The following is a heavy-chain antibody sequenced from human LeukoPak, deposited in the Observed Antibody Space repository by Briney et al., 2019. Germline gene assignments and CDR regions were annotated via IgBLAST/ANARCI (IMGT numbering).Heavy chain of an antibody. J-gene: IGHJ6*02. Sequence: GGSLRLSCAASGFTFSSYGMHCVRQAPGKGLEWVAVISYDGSNKYYADSVKGRFTISRDNSKNTLYLQMNSLRAEDTAVYYCAKPLREYQLLYGMDVWGQGTTVTVSS. CDR1: GFTFSSYG. CDR2: ISYDGSNK. CDR3: AKPLREYQLLYGMDV. V-gene: IGHV3-30*18. D-gene: IGHD2-2*01.